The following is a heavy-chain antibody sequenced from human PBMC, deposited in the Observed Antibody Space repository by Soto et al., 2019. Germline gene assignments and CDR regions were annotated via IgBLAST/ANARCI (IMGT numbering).Heavy chain of an antibody. CDR2: IYYSGST. Sequence: QVQLQESGPGLVKPSQTLSLTCIVSGGSISSGDYYWSWVRQPPGKGLEWIGYIYYSGSTYYNPSLKSRVTISADTSNNQFSLKLSSMTAADTAVYYCARAKGLLTVTTSWFDPWGQGTLVTVSS. CDR3: ARAKGLLTVTTSWFDP. D-gene: IGHD4-17*01. CDR1: GGSISSGDYY. J-gene: IGHJ5*02. V-gene: IGHV4-30-4*01.